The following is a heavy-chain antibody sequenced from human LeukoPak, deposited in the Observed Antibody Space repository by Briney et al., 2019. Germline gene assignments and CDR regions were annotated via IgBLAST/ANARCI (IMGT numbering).Heavy chain of an antibody. J-gene: IGHJ4*02. CDR3: ARGVYY. D-gene: IGHD3-10*01. CDR2: INHNGST. V-gene: IGHV4-34*01. Sequence: SETLSLTCAVYGGSFSGYYWSWIRQPPGKGLEWIGKINHNGSTNYNPSLKSRITISVDTSKNQFSLKLSSVTAADTAVYYCARGVYYWGQGTLVTVSS. CDR1: GGSFSGYY.